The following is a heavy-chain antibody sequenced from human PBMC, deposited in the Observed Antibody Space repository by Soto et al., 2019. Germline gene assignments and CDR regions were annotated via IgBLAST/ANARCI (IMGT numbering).Heavy chain of an antibody. CDR2: INAGNGNT. V-gene: IGHV1-3*05. CDR3: ARVSGYYLPDY. J-gene: IGHJ4*02. CDR1: GYTFTNYA. Sequence: QVQLVQSGAEEKKPGASVKVSCKASGYTFTNYAMHWVRQAPGQRLEWMGWINAGNGNTKYSQKFQGRXTXTXXTSSSTAYMELSSLRSEDTAVYYCARVSGYYLPDYWGQGTLVTVSS. D-gene: IGHD5-12*01.